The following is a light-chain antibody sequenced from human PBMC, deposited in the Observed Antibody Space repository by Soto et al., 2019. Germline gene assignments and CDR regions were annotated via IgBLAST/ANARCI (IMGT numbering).Light chain of an antibody. V-gene: IGKV1-5*01. Sequence: DIQMTQSPSTLSASVGDRVTITCRASQSIRSWLAWYQQKPGKAPRLLIYDAPSLESGVPSRFGGSGSGTEFALTISSLQTDDFATYYCQQYDSYPWTFGQGTKVDIK. CDR2: DAP. CDR3: QQYDSYPWT. J-gene: IGKJ1*01. CDR1: QSIRSW.